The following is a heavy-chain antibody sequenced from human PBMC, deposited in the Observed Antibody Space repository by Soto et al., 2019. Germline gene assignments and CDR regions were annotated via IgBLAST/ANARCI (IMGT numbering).Heavy chain of an antibody. CDR3: AQDGRSGSVTRPDH. Sequence: QAQLVESGGGEVQPGRSLRLSCAASGFTFKSYGMHWVRQAPGKGLEWVAVISYDGSYQYYSDSVKGRFTISRDNSKNPLNLQMHSLRVEDSAMYYCAQDGRSGSVTRPDHWGQGTLVTVSS. J-gene: IGHJ4*02. V-gene: IGHV3-30*18. CDR2: ISYDGSYQ. D-gene: IGHD1-26*01. CDR1: GFTFKSYG.